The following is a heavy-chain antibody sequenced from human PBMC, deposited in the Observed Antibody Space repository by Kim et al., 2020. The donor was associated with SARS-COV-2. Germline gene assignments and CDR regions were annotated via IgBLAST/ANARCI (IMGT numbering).Heavy chain of an antibody. CDR3: ARDHGRDIVLPPGGYGMDV. CDR1: GFTFSSYW. CDR2: IKQDGSEK. Sequence: GGSLRLSCAASGFTFSSYWMSWVRQAPGKGLEWVANIKQDGSEKYYVDSVKGRFTISRDNAKNSLYLQMNSLRAEDTAVYYCARDHGRDIVLPPGGYGMDVWGQGTTVSVSS. V-gene: IGHV3-7*01. J-gene: IGHJ6*02. D-gene: IGHD2-8*01.